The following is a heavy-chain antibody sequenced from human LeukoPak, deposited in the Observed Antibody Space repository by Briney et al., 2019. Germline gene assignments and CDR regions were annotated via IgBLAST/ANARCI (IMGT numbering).Heavy chain of an antibody. CDR1: GFTFSSYE. V-gene: IGHV3-48*03. D-gene: IGHD2-15*01. Sequence: TGGSLRLSCAASGFTFSSYEMNWVRQAPGKGLEWVSYISSSGSTIYYADSVKGRFTISRDNAKNSLYLQMNSLRAEDTAVYYCARDRGGSYSAIDYWGQGTLVTVSS. J-gene: IGHJ4*02. CDR3: ARDRGGSYSAIDY. CDR2: ISSSGSTI.